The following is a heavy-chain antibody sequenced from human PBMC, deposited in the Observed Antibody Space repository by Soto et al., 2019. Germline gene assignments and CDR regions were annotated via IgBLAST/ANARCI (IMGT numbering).Heavy chain of an antibody. CDR2: ISYSGST. Sequence: QVQLQESGPGLVKPSQTLSLTCSVSGGSIITGGYYWNWIRQHPGRGLDWIGYISYSGSTYYNPSLKSRVTIAVDTSKNQFSLKLSSVTAADTAVYYCAKGRSGGTYSGAILPFDYWGQGTLVTVSS. J-gene: IGHJ4*02. D-gene: IGHD1-26*01. CDR1: GGSIITGGYY. CDR3: AKGRSGGTYSGAILPFDY. V-gene: IGHV4-31*03.